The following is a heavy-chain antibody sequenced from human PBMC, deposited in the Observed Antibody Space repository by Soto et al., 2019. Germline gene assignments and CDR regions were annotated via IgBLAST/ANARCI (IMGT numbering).Heavy chain of an antibody. J-gene: IGHJ3*01. V-gene: IGHV1-8*01. D-gene: IGHD3-16*01. CDR3: AGGLGGGYDAFDV. CDR1: GYTFSTYD. CDR2: MYPDSGKT. Sequence: QVQLVQSGAEVKRPGASVKVSCKASGYTFSTYDINWVRQAPGQGLEWMGWMYPDSGKTGFAQKFQDRVPMTRNISISTGYLELGRLRFEDTAGYYCAGGLGGGYDAFDVWGQGTMVTVSS.